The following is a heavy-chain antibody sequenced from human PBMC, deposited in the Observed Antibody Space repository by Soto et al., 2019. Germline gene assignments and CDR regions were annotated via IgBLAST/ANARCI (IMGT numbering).Heavy chain of an antibody. D-gene: IGHD3-10*01. Sequence: EVQLVESGGGLIQPGGSPRLSCAASGFTFDDYAMHWVRQAPGKGLEWVSGIHWNSGITGYADSVRGRFTISRDNAKNSLYLQMSSLRAEDTALYHCAKTTGRTGWDHFDSWGQGTLVTVSS. CDR3: AKTTGRTGWDHFDS. V-gene: IGHV3-9*01. CDR1: GFTFDDYA. CDR2: IHWNSGIT. J-gene: IGHJ4*02.